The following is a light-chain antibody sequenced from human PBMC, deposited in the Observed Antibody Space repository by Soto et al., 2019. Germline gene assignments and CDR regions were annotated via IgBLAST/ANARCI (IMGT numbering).Light chain of an antibody. Sequence: SALTQPASVSGSPGQSITISCTGTSSDVGSYNLVSWYQQHPGKAPKLMIYEGSKRPSGVSNRFSGSKSGNTASLTISGLQAEDEADYYCCSYAGSSILGFGGGTKLTVL. CDR1: SSDVGSYNL. CDR3: CSYAGSSILG. J-gene: IGLJ2*01. V-gene: IGLV2-23*01. CDR2: EGS.